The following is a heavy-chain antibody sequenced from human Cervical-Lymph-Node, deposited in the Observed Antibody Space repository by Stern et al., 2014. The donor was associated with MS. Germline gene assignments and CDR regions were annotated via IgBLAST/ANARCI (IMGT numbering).Heavy chain of an antibody. V-gene: IGHV4-4*02. D-gene: IGHD5-18*01. Sequence: QVQLQESGPGLVKPSEALSLTCVVSGDSISSNNWWSWVRQSPAKGLEWIGKISHNGRTNYNPSLKSRVTISVDKSMSQISLRLDSVTAADTAVYYCARVGHYSDYLDFWGQGILVTVSS. CDR1: GDSISSNNW. CDR3: ARVGHYSDYLDF. J-gene: IGHJ4*02. CDR2: ISHNGRT.